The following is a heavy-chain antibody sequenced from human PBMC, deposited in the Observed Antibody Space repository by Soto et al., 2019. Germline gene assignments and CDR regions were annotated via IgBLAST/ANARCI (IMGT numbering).Heavy chain of an antibody. J-gene: IGHJ3*02. Sequence: EMQLVESGGGLVQPGGSLRLSCAASGFTFSVYSMSWVRQAPGKGLEWVAYIGGGGIHYADSVKGRFVISRDDAKSSMFLQMNSLRDEDTAVYFCARDRHWEQWLGPHDAFHIWGQGTRVTVSS. CDR2: IGGGGI. V-gene: IGHV3-48*02. CDR3: ARDRHWEQWLGPHDAFHI. D-gene: IGHD6-19*01. CDR1: GFTFSVYS.